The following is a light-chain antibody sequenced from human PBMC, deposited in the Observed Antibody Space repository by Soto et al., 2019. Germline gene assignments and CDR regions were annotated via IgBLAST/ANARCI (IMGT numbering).Light chain of an antibody. V-gene: IGKV1-39*01. Sequence: EIQVNKSPSSLSASVGDRVTITCRASQSISSYLNWYQQKPGKAPKLLIYAASSLQSGVPSRFSGSGSGTDFTLTISSLQPEDFATYYCQQSYSTPTWTFGQGTKVDNK. CDR2: AAS. J-gene: IGKJ1*01. CDR3: QQSYSTPTWT. CDR1: QSISSY.